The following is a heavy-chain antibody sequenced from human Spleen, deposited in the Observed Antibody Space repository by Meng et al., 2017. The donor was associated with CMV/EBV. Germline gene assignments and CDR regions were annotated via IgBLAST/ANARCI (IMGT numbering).Heavy chain of an antibody. J-gene: IGHJ6*02. Sequence: ASVKVSCKASGYSFTTYYIHWVRQAPGQGLEWMGIINPNGGSATYAQNFQGRFTMTSDTSTTTVYMELSSLRSEDAAVHYCARDLLRGHHYGMDVWGQGTTVTVSS. CDR3: ARDLLRGHHYGMDV. CDR2: INPNGGSA. V-gene: IGHV1-46*01. CDR1: GYSFTTYY.